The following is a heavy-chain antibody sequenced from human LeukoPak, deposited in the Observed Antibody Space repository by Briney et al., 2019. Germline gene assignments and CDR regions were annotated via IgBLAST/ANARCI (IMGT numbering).Heavy chain of an antibody. Sequence: PSETLSLTCAVSGGSINSYYWSWSRQRPGKGLEWIGYIYYSGGTDYNPSLKSRVTISVDRSNNQFSLNLISVTAADTAVYYCARQGAPSGSGLYFYFGMDVWGHGTTVTVSS. CDR3: ARQGAPSGSGLYFYFGMDV. V-gene: IGHV4-59*08. D-gene: IGHD3-10*01. CDR2: IYYSGGT. J-gene: IGHJ6*02. CDR1: GGSINSYY.